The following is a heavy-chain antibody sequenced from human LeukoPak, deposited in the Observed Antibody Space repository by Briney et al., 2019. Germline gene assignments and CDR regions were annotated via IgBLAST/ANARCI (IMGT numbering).Heavy chain of an antibody. CDR1: GFTVSSNQ. CDR3: VQIPGGGY. D-gene: IGHD5-24*01. V-gene: IGHV3-53*01. J-gene: IGHJ4*02. Sequence: GGSLRLSCAASGFTVSSNQMTWVRRAPGKGLEWVSIIYGSGSTYYADSVKGRFTISRDNSKNMVYLQLNSLRAEDTAIFYCVQIPGGGYWGQGTLVTVSS. CDR2: IYGSGST.